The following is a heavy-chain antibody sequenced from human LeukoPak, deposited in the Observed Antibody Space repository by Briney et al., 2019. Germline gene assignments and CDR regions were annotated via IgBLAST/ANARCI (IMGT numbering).Heavy chain of an antibody. Sequence: GGSLRLSCAASGFTFSSYSMNWVRQAPGKGLEWVSYISSSSSTIYYTDSVKGRFTISRDNAKNSLYLQINSLRAEDTAVYYCARGSEWDLPVCDCWGQGTLVTVSS. V-gene: IGHV3-48*04. CDR1: GFTFSSYS. J-gene: IGHJ4*02. D-gene: IGHD1-26*01. CDR2: ISSSSSTI. CDR3: ARGSEWDLPVCDC.